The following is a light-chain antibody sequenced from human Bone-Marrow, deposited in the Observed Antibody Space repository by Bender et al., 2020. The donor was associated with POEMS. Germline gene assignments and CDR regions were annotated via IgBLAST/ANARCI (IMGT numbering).Light chain of an antibody. CDR1: SSNLGAGYD. CDR3: QSYDSSLSGYYI. J-gene: IGLJ2*01. CDR2: GNT. V-gene: IGLV1-40*01. Sequence: QSVLTQPPSVSGAPGQRVTISCAGSSSNLGAGYDVHWYQQLPGTAPKLLIYGNTNRPSGVPDRFSGSKSGTSASLAIGGLQSQDEADYYCQSYDSSLSGYYIFGGGTKLTVL.